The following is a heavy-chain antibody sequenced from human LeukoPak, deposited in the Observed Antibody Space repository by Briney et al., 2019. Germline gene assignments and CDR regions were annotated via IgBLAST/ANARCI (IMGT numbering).Heavy chain of an antibody. D-gene: IGHD4-17*01. J-gene: IGHJ5*02. V-gene: IGHV4-34*01. CDR1: GGSFSGYY. CDR3: ARHLRGYYGDYGXXXWFDP. Sequence: PSETLSLTCAVYGGSFSGYYWSWIRQPPGKGLEWIGEINHSGSTYYNPSLKSRVTISVDTSKNQFSLKLSSVTAADTAVYYCARHLRGYYGDYGXXXWFDPWGQGTPVTVSS. CDR2: INHSGST.